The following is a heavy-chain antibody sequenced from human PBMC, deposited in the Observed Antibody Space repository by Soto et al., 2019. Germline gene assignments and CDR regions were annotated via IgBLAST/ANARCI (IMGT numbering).Heavy chain of an antibody. Sequence: GESLKISCKGSVYSFTSYWISWVRQMPGKGLEWMGRIDPSDSYTNYSPSFQGHVTISADKSISTAYLQWSSLKASDTAMYYCASPTMVRGVYYYYGMDVWGQGTTVTVSS. V-gene: IGHV5-10-1*01. CDR3: ASPTMVRGVYYYYGMDV. CDR1: VYSFTSYW. D-gene: IGHD3-10*01. J-gene: IGHJ6*02. CDR2: IDPSDSYT.